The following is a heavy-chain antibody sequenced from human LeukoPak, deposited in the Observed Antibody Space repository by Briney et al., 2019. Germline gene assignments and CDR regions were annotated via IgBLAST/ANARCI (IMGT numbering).Heavy chain of an antibody. D-gene: IGHD3-10*01. CDR1: GFTLRNYW. J-gene: IGHJ3*02. V-gene: IGHV3-74*01. Sequence: GGSLRLSCAASGFTLRNYWMHWVRQAPGEGLVWVSHINGDGSDTGYTDSVRGRFTISRDNAKNTLYLQMNSLRVEDTAVYSCGRGSPTAALDIWGQGTMVTVSS. CDR2: INGDGSDT. CDR3: GRGSPTAALDI.